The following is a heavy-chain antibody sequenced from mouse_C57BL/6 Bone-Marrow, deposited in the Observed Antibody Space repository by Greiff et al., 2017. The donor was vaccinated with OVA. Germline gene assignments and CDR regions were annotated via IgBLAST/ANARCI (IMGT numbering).Heavy chain of an antibody. J-gene: IGHJ1*03. Sequence: VQLQQSGAELVRPGTSVKMSCKASGYTFTNYWIGWAKQRPGHGLEWIGDIYPGGGYTNYNEKFKGKATLTAGTSSSTAYMQFSSLTSEDSAIYYCARGGRYFDVWGTGTTVTASS. CDR2: IYPGGGYT. CDR3: ARGGRYFDV. V-gene: IGHV1-63*01. CDR1: GYTFTNYW.